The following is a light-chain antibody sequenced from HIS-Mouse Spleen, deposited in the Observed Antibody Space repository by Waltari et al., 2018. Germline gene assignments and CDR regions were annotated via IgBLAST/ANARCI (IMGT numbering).Light chain of an antibody. J-gene: IGLJ3*02. V-gene: IGLV2-11*01. CDR3: SSYAGSNNLV. Sequence: QSALTQPRSVSGSPGQSVTISGPGTSSDVGGYNYVSWYQQHPGKAPKLMIYDVSKRPSGVPDRFSGSKSGNTASLTVSGLQAEDEADYYCSSYAGSNNLVFGGGTKLTVL. CDR1: SSDVGGYNY. CDR2: DVS.